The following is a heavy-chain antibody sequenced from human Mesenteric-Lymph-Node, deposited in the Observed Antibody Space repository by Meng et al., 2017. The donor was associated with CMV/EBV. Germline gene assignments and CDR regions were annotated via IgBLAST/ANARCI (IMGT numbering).Heavy chain of an antibody. CDR2: ISAYNGKT. J-gene: IGHJ4*02. Sequence: ASVKVSCKASGYTFTSYGISWVRQAPGQGLEWMGWISAYNGKTDYAQKLQGRVTMTTDTSTSTAYMELRSLRSDDTAVYCCAGPSVDITMAYWGQGTLVTVSS. CDR1: GYTFTSYG. V-gene: IGHV1-18*01. CDR3: AGPSVDITMAY. D-gene: IGHD5-18*01.